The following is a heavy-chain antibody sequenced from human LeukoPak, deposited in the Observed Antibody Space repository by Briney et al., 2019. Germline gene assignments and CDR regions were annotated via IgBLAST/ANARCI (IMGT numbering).Heavy chain of an antibody. V-gene: IGHV1-18*01. CDR2: ISAYNGNT. CDR3: ASGVHYYDSSGYYYRRYFDY. CDR1: GYTFTSYG. D-gene: IGHD3-22*01. Sequence: GASVKVPCKASGYTFTSYGISWVRQAPGQGLEWMGWISAYNGNTNYAQKLQGRVTMTTDTSTSTAYMELRSLRSDDTAVYYCASGVHYYDSSGYYYRRYFDYWGQGTLVTVSS. J-gene: IGHJ4*02.